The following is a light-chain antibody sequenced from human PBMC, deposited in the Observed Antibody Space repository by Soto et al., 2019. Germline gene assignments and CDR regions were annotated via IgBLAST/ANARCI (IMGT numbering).Light chain of an antibody. Sequence: ERVMTQSPATLSMSPGERATLSCRASQSVSSNLAWYQQKPGQAPRLLIYDASNRATGIPARFSGSGSGTDFTLTISSLEPEDCAIYYCQQYHTWPITFGGGTKVDIK. V-gene: IGKV3D-15*01. CDR2: DAS. J-gene: IGKJ4*01. CDR1: QSVSSN. CDR3: QQYHTWPIT.